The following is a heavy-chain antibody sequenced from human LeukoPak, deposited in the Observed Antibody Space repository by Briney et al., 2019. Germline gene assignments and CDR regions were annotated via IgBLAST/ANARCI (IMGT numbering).Heavy chain of an antibody. CDR3: ARDRVGQQLVGRNYYYYYMDV. CDR1: GGSFSGYY. V-gene: IGHV4-34*01. CDR2: INHSGST. Sequence: SETLSLTCAAYGGSFSGYYWSWIRQPPGKGLEWIGEINHSGSTNYNPSLKSRVTISVDTSKNQFSLKLSSVTAADTAVYYCARDRVGQQLVGRNYYYYYMDVWGKGTTVTISS. D-gene: IGHD6-13*01. J-gene: IGHJ6*03.